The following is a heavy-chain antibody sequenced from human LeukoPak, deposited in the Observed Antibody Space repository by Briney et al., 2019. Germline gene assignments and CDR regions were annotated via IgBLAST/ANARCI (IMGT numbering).Heavy chain of an antibody. Sequence: SETLSLTCTVSGGFISSYYWIWMRQPPGKGLEWIGYFYYSGCTNHNPSLKSRVTISVDTSKNQFSLKLSSVTAADTAVYYCARDLGDGYNNWGQGTLVTVSS. CDR2: FYYSGCT. CDR1: GGFISSYY. D-gene: IGHD5-24*01. J-gene: IGHJ4*02. CDR3: ARDLGDGYNN. V-gene: IGHV4-59*01.